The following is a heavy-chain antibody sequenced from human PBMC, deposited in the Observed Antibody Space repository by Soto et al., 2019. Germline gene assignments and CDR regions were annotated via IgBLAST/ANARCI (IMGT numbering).Heavy chain of an antibody. CDR3: AKVRGNLYYDFWSGYFLSPPANWFDP. V-gene: IGHV3-23*01. Sequence: GGSLRLSCAASGFTFSSYAMSWVRQAPGKGLEWVSAISGSGGSTYYADSVKGRFTISRDNSKNTLYLQMNSLRAEDTAVYYCAKVRGNLYYDFWSGYFLSPPANWFDPCGQGTLVTVFS. J-gene: IGHJ5*02. CDR1: GFTFSSYA. CDR2: ISGSGGST. D-gene: IGHD3-3*01.